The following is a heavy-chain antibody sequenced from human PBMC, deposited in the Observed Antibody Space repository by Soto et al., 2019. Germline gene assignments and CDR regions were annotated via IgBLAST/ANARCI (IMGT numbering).Heavy chain of an antibody. Sequence: EVQLLESGGGLVQPGGSLRLSCAASGFTFSTYAMSWVRQAPGKGLEWVSTITTSGGNTYYADSVQGRFTISRDNPENTLDLQMNSLRAEYKAVYYCARRYCTNGVCYTNNYYYMGVWGKGTTVTVSS. CDR3: ARRYCTNGVCYTNNYYYMGV. V-gene: IGHV3-23*01. D-gene: IGHD2-8*01. CDR2: ITTSGGNT. J-gene: IGHJ6*03. CDR1: GFTFSTYA.